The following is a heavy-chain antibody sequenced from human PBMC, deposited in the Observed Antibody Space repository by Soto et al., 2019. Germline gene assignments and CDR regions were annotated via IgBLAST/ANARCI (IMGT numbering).Heavy chain of an antibody. CDR2: MYFGGSF. Sequence: PWEPLSRTSSLSGPSCSQGYWWWVRQPPGKGLEWIAFMYFGGSFNYNPSLMSRFTISVDTSKSQFSLKLSSVTAADTAVYYCARAPLDTIFGVVIPYWFDPWGQGTLVTVSS. CDR3: ARAPLDTIFGVVIPYWFDP. V-gene: IGHV4-59*01. D-gene: IGHD3-3*01. J-gene: IGHJ5*02. CDR1: GPSCSQGY.